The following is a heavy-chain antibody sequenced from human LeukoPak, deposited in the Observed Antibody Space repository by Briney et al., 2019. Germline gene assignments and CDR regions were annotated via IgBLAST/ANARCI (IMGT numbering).Heavy chain of an antibody. Sequence: SETLSLTCALSGYSTSRGYYWGRIRQPPGMGLEWSGSIYHSGRTYYNPTRKSRVTISVDTSKNQFSLKLSSVTAADTGVYYSARRLGYCSSTSCYDYFDYWGQGTLVTVSS. D-gene: IGHD2-2*01. CDR1: GYSTSRGYY. V-gene: IGHV4-38-2*01. CDR2: IYHSGRT. J-gene: IGHJ4*02. CDR3: ARRLGYCSSTSCYDYFDY.